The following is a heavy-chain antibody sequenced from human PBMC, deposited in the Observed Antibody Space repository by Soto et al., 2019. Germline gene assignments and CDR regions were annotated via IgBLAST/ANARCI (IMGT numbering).Heavy chain of an antibody. D-gene: IGHD5-12*01. Sequence: EVQLLESGGDLVQPGGSLRLSCAASGFTFGISAMSWVRQPPGKGLEWVSSITASGGNTYYADSVKGRFTISRDYSKSTLYLQMNSLRAEDTAVYFCAKDRTPTGYDYLHWFGPWGQGTLVTVSS. J-gene: IGHJ5*02. CDR2: ITASGGNT. CDR1: GFTFGISA. V-gene: IGHV3-23*01. CDR3: AKDRTPTGYDYLHWFGP.